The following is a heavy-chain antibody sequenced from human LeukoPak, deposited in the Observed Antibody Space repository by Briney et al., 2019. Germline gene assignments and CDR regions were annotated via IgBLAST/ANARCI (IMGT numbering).Heavy chain of an antibody. V-gene: IGHV3-30*18. CDR2: ISYDGSNK. Sequence: GGSLRLSCAASGFTLSSYGMHWVRQAPGKGLEWVAVISYDGSNKYYADSVKGRFTISRDNSKNTLYLQMNSLRAEDTAVYYCAKVPYYYDSSGYWDAFDIWGQGTMVTVSS. D-gene: IGHD3-22*01. J-gene: IGHJ3*02. CDR1: GFTLSSYG. CDR3: AKVPYYYDSSGYWDAFDI.